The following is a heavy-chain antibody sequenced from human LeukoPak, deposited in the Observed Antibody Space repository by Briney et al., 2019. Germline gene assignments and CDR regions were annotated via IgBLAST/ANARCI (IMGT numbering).Heavy chain of an antibody. Sequence: PSETLSLTCTVSGGSISSYYWGWIRQPPGRGLEWIGSIYYSGSTYYNPSLKSRVTISVDTSKNQFSLKLSSVTAADTAVYYCARHGWVAAAGNLGYWGQGTLVTVSS. CDR1: GGSISSYY. CDR2: IYYSGST. V-gene: IGHV4-39*01. D-gene: IGHD6-13*01. CDR3: ARHGWVAAAGNLGY. J-gene: IGHJ4*02.